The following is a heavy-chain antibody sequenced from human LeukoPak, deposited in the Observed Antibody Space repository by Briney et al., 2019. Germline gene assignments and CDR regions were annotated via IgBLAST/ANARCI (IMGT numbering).Heavy chain of an antibody. V-gene: IGHV3-30*18. D-gene: IGHD6-13*01. CDR3: AKDHSSSWLYFDY. Sequence: GGALRLSCAASGFIFSIYGMHWARQAPGKGLEWVAVISYDGSSKYYADSVKGRFTISRDNSKNTLYLQMNSLRAEDTAVYYCAKDHSSSWLYFDYWGQGTLVTVSS. CDR1: GFIFSIYG. CDR2: ISYDGSSK. J-gene: IGHJ4*02.